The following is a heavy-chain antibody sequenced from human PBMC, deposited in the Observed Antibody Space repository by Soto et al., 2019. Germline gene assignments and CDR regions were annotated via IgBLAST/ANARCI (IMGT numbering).Heavy chain of an antibody. CDR3: ATSGPYSSSTGGGAYYYYYYGMDV. J-gene: IGHJ6*02. CDR2: ISYDGSNK. CDR1: GFTFSSYG. D-gene: IGHD6-6*01. Sequence: GGSLRLSCAASGFTFSSYGMHWVRQAPGKGLEWVAVISYDGSNKYYADSVKGRFTISRDNSKNTLYLQMNSLRAEDTAVYYCATSGPYSSSTGGGAYYYYYYGMDVWGQGTTVTVSS. V-gene: IGHV3-30*03.